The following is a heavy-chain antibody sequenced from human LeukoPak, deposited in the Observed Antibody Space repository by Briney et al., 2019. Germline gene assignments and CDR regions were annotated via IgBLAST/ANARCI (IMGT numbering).Heavy chain of an antibody. Sequence: GGSLRLSCAASGFTFDDYGMSWVRQAPGKGLEWVSGINWNGGATGYADSVKVRFTISRDNAKNSLYLQMNSLRAEDTALYYCARDHESSTPTSWGQGTLVTVSS. CDR3: ARDHESSTPTS. CDR2: INWNGGAT. D-gene: IGHD6-13*01. J-gene: IGHJ5*02. V-gene: IGHV3-20*04. CDR1: GFTFDDYG.